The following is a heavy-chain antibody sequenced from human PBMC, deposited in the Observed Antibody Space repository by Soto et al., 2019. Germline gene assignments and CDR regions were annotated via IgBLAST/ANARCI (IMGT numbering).Heavy chain of an antibody. CDR3: AKDGGSVCSGGTCYFQAPDY. J-gene: IGHJ4*02. CDR1: GFTFSSYA. V-gene: IGHV3-23*01. CDR2: IDGSGRNT. Sequence: GSLRLSCAASGFTFSSYAMSWVRQAPGKGLEWVSGIDGSGRNTYYADSVKGRFTISRDNSKNTLSVQMDSLRVEDTALYYCAKDGGSVCSGGTCYFQAPDYWGQGTLVTVSP. D-gene: IGHD2-8*02.